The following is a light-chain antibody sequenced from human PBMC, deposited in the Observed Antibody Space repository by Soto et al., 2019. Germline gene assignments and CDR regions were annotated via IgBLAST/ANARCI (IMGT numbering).Light chain of an antibody. CDR1: QSISNS. J-gene: IGKJ2*01. CDR3: QQSYSSPQMYT. Sequence: DIQMTQSPSSLSASVGDRVTITFRASQSISNSLNWYQQKPGKAPDLLIYAASNLQSGVPSRFTGSGSGTDFTLTISSLQPEDFTTYYCQQSYSSPQMYTFGQGTKLEIK. CDR2: AAS. V-gene: IGKV1-39*01.